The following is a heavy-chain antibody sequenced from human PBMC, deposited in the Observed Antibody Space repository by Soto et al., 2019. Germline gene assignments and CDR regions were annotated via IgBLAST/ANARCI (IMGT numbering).Heavy chain of an antibody. D-gene: IGHD1-26*01. CDR1: GLTFSSYA. J-gene: IGHJ6*02. CDR2: ISGSGGST. V-gene: IGHV3-23*01. Sequence: PGGSLRLSCAASGLTFSSYAMSWVRQAPGKGLEWVSTISGSGGSTYYADSVKGRFAISRDNSKNTLYLQMNSLRAEDTAVYYCAKDLIVGATSYYYGMDVWGQGTTVTVS. CDR3: AKDLIVGATSYYYGMDV.